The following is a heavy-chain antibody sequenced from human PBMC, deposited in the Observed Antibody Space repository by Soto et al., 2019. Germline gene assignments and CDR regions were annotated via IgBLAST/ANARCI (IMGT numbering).Heavy chain of an antibody. CDR1: GGSFSGYY. CDR2: INHSGST. V-gene: IGHV4-34*01. J-gene: IGHJ6*02. D-gene: IGHD6-13*01. Sequence: SETLSLTCAVYGGSFSGYYWSWIRQPPGKGLEWIGEINHSGSTNYNPSLKSRVTISVDTSKNQFSLKLSSVTAADTAVYYCARGLGTYSSSWYGYYYYGMDVWGQGTRVTVSS. CDR3: ARGLGTYSSSWYGYYYYGMDV.